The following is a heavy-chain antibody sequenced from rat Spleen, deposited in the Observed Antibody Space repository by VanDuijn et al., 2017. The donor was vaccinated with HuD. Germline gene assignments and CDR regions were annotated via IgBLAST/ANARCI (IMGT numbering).Heavy chain of an antibody. CDR3: TGDRHSPGVMDA. J-gene: IGHJ4*01. Sequence: QVQLKESGPGLVQPSQTLSLTCTVSGFSLISYHVSWVRQPPGKGLEWIAAISSGGSTYYNSALKSRLSISRDTSKSQVFLKMNSLQTEDTAIYFCTGDRHSPGVMDAWGQGASVTVSS. CDR1: GFSLISYH. CDR2: ISSGGST. D-gene: IGHD1-4*01. V-gene: IGHV2-6*01.